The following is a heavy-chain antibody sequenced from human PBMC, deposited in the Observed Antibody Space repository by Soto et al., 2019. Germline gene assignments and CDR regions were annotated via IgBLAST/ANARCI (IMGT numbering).Heavy chain of an antibody. J-gene: IGHJ4*02. V-gene: IGHV4-59*01. CDR3: AKYRRTEAEGFTLDY. CDR1: GDSINNYY. Sequence: ETLSLTCTVSGDSINNYYWSWIRQPPGKRLEWIGYIYYTGSTTYNPSLESRVTMSVDTSKNQFSLKLSSVNAADTAVYYCAKYRRTEAEGFTLDYWGRGTLVTVSS. CDR2: IYYTGST. D-gene: IGHD6-13*01.